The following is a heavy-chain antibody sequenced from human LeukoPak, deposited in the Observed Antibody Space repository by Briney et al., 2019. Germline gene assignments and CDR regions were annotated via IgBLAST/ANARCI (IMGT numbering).Heavy chain of an antibody. V-gene: IGHV3-23*01. J-gene: IGHJ4*02. CDR1: GFTFSSSG. CDR2: ITDSGGNT. D-gene: IGHD6-25*01. CDR3: AKRAASGLYYFDY. Sequence: PGGSLRLSCAASGFTFSSSGMSWVRQPPGSGLEWVSSITDSGGNTFYADSVKGRFTISRDNSKTTLFLQMNSLSAEDTAIYYCAKRAASGLYYFDYWGQGTLVIVSS.